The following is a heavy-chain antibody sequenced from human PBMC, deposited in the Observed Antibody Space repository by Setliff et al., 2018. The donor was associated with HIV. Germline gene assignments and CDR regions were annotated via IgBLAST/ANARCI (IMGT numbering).Heavy chain of an antibody. CDR2: IKEDGSAT. D-gene: IGHD6-19*01. CDR3: ARGVRDSSGWRPLYAMDV. J-gene: IGHJ6*02. V-gene: IGHV3-7*01. CDR1: NFTFSGSA. Sequence: AGGSLRLSCAASNFTFSGSAMHWVRQAPGKGLEWVANIKEDGSATYYVESVRGRFTISRDNAKNSLYLQVNSLRVEDTALYYCARGVRDSSGWRPLYAMDVWGQGTTVTVSS.